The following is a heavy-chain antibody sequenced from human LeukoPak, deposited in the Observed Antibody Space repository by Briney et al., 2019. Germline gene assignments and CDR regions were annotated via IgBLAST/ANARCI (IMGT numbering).Heavy chain of an antibody. CDR2: IYHSGST. CDR3: ARHPYGRDGYSHFDY. Sequence: SETLSLTCAVSGGSISSSNWWSWVRQPPGKGLEWIGEIYHSGSTNYNPSLKSRVTISVDKSKNQFSLKLSSVTAADTAVYYCARHPYGRDGYSHFDYWGQGTLVTVSS. J-gene: IGHJ4*02. D-gene: IGHD5-24*01. CDR1: GGSISSSNW. V-gene: IGHV4-4*02.